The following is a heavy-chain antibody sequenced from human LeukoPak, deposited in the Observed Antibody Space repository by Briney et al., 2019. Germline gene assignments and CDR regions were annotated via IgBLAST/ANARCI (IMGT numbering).Heavy chain of an antibody. CDR2: IYYSGST. CDR1: GVSISSHY. D-gene: IGHD3-3*01. J-gene: IGHJ4*02. V-gene: IGHV4-59*11. CDR3: ARHHLGGFLEWLRYFDY. Sequence: SETLSLTCTVSGVSISSHYWSWIRQPPGKGLEWIGYIYYSGSTNYNPSLKSRVTISVDTSKNQFSLKLSSVTAADTAVYYCARHHLGGFLEWLRYFDYWGQGTLVTVSS.